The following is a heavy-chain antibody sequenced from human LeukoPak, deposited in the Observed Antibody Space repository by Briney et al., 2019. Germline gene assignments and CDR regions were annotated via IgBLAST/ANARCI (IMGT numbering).Heavy chain of an antibody. D-gene: IGHD5-12*01. CDR1: GFTFSSYS. Sequence: GGSLRLSCAASGFTFSSYSMNWVRQAPGKGLEWVSSISSSSSYIYYADSVKGRFTISRDNAKNSLYLQMNSLRAEDTAVYYCARGRYSGTTYYFDYWGQGTLVTVSS. J-gene: IGHJ4*02. V-gene: IGHV3-21*01. CDR2: ISSSSSYI. CDR3: ARGRYSGTTYYFDY.